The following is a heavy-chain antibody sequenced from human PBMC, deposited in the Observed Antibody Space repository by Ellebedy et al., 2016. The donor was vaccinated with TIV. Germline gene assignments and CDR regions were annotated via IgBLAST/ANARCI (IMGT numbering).Heavy chain of an antibody. J-gene: IGHJ4*02. CDR3: AITSSTYFDY. V-gene: IGHV3-48*03. D-gene: IGHD2-2*01. Sequence: PGGSLRLSCAASGFTFSSYEMNWVRQAPGKGLEWVSYISSRSATIYYADSVKGRFTISRDNAKNSLYLQMTSLRAEDTAFYYCAITSSTYFDYWGQGTLVTVSS. CDR1: GFTFSSYE. CDR2: ISSRSATI.